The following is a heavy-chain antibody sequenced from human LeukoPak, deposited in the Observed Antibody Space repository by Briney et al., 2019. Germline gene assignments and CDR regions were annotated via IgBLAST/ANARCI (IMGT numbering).Heavy chain of an antibody. CDR2: INHSGST. D-gene: IGHD2-21*02. V-gene: IGHV4-34*01. J-gene: IGHJ4*02. CDR1: GGSFSGYY. CDR3: ARAKRVTARSFDY. Sequence: SETLSLTCAVYGGSFSGYYWSWIRQPPGKGLEWIGEINHSGSTNYNPSLKSRVTISVDTSKNQFSLKLSSVTAADTAVYYCARAKRVTARSFDYWGQGTLVTVSS.